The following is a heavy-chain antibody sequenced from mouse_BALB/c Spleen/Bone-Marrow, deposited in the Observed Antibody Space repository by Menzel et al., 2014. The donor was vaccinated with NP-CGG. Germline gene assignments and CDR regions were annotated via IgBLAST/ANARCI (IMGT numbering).Heavy chain of an antibody. J-gene: IGHJ3*01. CDR3: RRDEGFQRFAY. CDR1: GFTFTDYY. CDR2: IRNKPNGYTT. Sequence: EVKLMESGGGLVQPGGSLRLSCATSGFTFTDYYMSWVRQPPGKALEWLGFIRNKPNGYTTEYSASVKSRFTISRDNSQSILYLQMNPLRAEDGATYCCRRDEGFQRFAYWGQGTPVTVSP. V-gene: IGHV7-3*02.